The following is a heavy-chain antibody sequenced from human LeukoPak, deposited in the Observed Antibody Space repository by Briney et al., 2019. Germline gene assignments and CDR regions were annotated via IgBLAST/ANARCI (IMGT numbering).Heavy chain of an antibody. Sequence: PGGSLRLSCAASGFTFSSYAMSWVRQAPGKGLEWVSAISGSGGSTYYADSVKGRFTISRDNSKNTLYLQMNSLRAEDTAVYYCAKENEKDYYDLPSSGMDVWGQGTTVTVSS. CDR3: AKENEKDYYDLPSSGMDV. CDR1: GFTFSSYA. J-gene: IGHJ6*02. CDR2: ISGSGGST. V-gene: IGHV3-23*01. D-gene: IGHD3-3*01.